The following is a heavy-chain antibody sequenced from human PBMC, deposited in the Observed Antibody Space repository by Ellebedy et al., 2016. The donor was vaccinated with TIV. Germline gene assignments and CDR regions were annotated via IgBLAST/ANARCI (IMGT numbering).Heavy chain of an antibody. CDR3: ARRSADFAFDS. J-gene: IGHJ4*02. D-gene: IGHD3/OR15-3a*01. Sequence: PGGSLRLSCAASGFTFSTYPMNWVRQAPGKGLEWVSLISANGGTTYYADSVTGRFTISRDNSKNTLFLQMSSLIAEDTAVYFCARRSADFAFDSWGQGALVTVSS. V-gene: IGHV3-23*01. CDR1: GFTFSTYP. CDR2: ISANGGTT.